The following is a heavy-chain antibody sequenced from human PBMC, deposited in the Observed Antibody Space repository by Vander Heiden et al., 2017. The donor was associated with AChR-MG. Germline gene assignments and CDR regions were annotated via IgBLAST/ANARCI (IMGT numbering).Heavy chain of an antibody. CDR2: VKGDGGEK. CDR1: GFTFSTYW. D-gene: IGHD1-26*01. V-gene: IGHV3-7*01. CDR3: AASTGSRDY. Sequence: EVQVVESGGGLVQPGGSLRLSCTTSGFTFSTYWMGWVRQAPGKGLEWVANVKGDGGEKYYVDSVKGRFTISRDNTKSSLYLQMSSLRAEDTALYYCAASTGSRDYWGQGTLVTVSS. J-gene: IGHJ4*02.